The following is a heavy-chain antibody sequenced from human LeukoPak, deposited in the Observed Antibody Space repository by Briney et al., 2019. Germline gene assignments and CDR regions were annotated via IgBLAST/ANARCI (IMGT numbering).Heavy chain of an antibody. CDR2: IRYDGSNK. Sequence: GGSLRLSCAASGFTFSSYGMHWVRQAPGKGLEWVAFIRYDGSNKYYADSVKGRFTISRDNSKNTLYLQMNSLRAEDTAVYCCANKAMKGREYWGQGTLVTVSS. V-gene: IGHV3-30*02. J-gene: IGHJ4*02. CDR1: GFTFSSYG. D-gene: IGHD5-18*01. CDR3: ANKAMKGREY.